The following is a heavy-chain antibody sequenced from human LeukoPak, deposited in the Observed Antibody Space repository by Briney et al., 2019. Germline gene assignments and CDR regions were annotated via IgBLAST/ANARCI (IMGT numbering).Heavy chain of an antibody. D-gene: IGHD3-22*01. Sequence: ASVKVSCKASGGTFSSYAISWVRQAPGQGLEWMGRIIPILGIANYAQKFQGRVTITADKSTSTAYMELSSLRSEDTAVYYCASHWGHYYDSSGYYWNNWFDPWGQGTLVTVSS. V-gene: IGHV1-69*04. J-gene: IGHJ5*02. CDR1: GGTFSSYA. CDR2: IIPILGIA. CDR3: ASHWGHYYDSSGYYWNNWFDP.